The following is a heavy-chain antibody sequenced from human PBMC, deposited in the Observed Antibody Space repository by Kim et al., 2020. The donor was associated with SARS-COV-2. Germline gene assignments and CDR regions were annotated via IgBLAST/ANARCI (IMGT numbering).Heavy chain of an antibody. CDR2: INHSGST. V-gene: IGHV4-34*01. CDR1: GGSFSGYY. Sequence: SETLSLTCAVYGGSFSGYYWSWIRQPPGKGLEWIGEINHSGSTNYNPSLKSRVTISVDTSKNQFSLKLSSVTAADTAVYYCARGQRGGSGSFRLRHYFDYWGQGTLVTVSS. D-gene: IGHD1-26*01. J-gene: IGHJ4*02. CDR3: ARGQRGGSGSFRLRHYFDY.